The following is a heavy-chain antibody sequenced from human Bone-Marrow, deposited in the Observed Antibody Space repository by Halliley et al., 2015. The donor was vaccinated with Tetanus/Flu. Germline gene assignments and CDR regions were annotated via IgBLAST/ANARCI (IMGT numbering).Heavy chain of an antibody. CDR3: ARGAGGLFIFVAPFDY. CDR1: GGSFSGYS. D-gene: IGHD3-3*01. V-gene: IGHV4-34*01. CDR2: INHSGST. J-gene: IGHJ4*02. Sequence: LRLSCAVYGGSFSGYSWSWIRQPPGKGLEWIGEINHSGSTNYNPSLKSRVTISADTSKNQFSLKPSSVTAADTAVYYCARGAGGLFIFVAPFDYWGQGTLVTVSS.